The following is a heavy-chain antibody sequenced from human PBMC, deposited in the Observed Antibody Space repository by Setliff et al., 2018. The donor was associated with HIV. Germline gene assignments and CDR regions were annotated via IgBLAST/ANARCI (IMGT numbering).Heavy chain of an antibody. Sequence: ASVKVSCKASGYTFTGYYMHWVRQAPGQGLEWMGWINPNSGGTNYAQKFQGWVTMTRDTSISTAYMELSRLRSDDTAVYYCARDVAGSAAEPDYWGQGTLVTVSS. D-gene: IGHD6-13*01. CDR1: GYTFTGYY. V-gene: IGHV1-2*04. CDR3: ARDVAGSAAEPDY. J-gene: IGHJ4*02. CDR2: INPNSGGT.